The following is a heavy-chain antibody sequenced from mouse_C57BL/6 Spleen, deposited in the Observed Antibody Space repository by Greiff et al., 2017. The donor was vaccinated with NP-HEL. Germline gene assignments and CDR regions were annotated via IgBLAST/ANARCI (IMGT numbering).Heavy chain of an antibody. J-gene: IGHJ2*01. CDR3: ATLNYYGSSRDY. D-gene: IGHD1-1*01. Sequence: EVMLVESGGDLVKPGGSLKLSCAASGFTFSSYGMSWVRQTPDKRLEWVATISSGGSYTYYPDSVKGRFTISRDNAKNTLYLQMSSLKSEDTAMYYCATLNYYGSSRDYWGQGTTLTVSS. CDR2: ISSGGSYT. CDR1: GFTFSSYG. V-gene: IGHV5-6*01.